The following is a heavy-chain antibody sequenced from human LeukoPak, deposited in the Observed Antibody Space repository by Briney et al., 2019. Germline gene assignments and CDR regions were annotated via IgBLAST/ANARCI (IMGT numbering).Heavy chain of an antibody. CDR2: INWNGGST. Sequence: GGSLRLSCAASGFTFNNYGMNWVRQAPGKGLEWVSGINWNGGSTYYADSVKGRFTISRDNAKNSLYLQMNSLRAEDTALYHCARDRSYGSFDYWGQGTLVTVSS. V-gene: IGHV3-20*01. J-gene: IGHJ4*02. CDR1: GFTFNNYG. CDR3: ARDRSYGSFDY. D-gene: IGHD5-18*01.